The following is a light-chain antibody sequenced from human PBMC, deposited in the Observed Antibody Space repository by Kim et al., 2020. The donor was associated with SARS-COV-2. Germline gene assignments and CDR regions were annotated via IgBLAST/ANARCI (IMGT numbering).Light chain of an antibody. CDR1: QSLSSNS. Sequence: LSPGESATLSCRASQSLSSNSLAWYQQKPGQAPRLLIYGASRRATGIPDRFSGSGSGTDFTLTISRLEPEDFAVYYCQQCASSPYTFGQRTKLEIK. V-gene: IGKV3-20*01. J-gene: IGKJ2*01. CDR2: GAS. CDR3: QQCASSPYT.